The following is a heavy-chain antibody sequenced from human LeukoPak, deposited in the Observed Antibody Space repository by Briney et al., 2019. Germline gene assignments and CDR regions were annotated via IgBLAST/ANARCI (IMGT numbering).Heavy chain of an antibody. J-gene: IGHJ4*02. D-gene: IGHD3-16*01. Sequence: PGGSLRLSCVASGFNFGGHWMNWVRQAPGKGLEWVANIKQDGSEKFYVDSVRGRFTISRDNAKNSLYLQMDSLSAEDTALYYCAGGGRYLIEKWGQGTPVTVSS. CDR1: GFNFGGHW. CDR2: IKQDGSEK. CDR3: AGGGRYLIEK. V-gene: IGHV3-7*03.